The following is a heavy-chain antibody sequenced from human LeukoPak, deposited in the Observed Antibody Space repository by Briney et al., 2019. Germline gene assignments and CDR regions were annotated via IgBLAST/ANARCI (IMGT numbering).Heavy chain of an antibody. CDR2: IYSGGTT. J-gene: IGHJ4*02. CDR1: GFTVNNNY. CDR3: ARSDYYDY. Sequence: PGGSLRLSCAASGFTVNNNYMSWVRQAPGKGLEWVSVIYSGGTTYYADSVKGRFTISRDNSKNTLYLQMNSLRAEDTAVYYCARSDYYDYWGQGNLVTVSS. V-gene: IGHV3-53*01.